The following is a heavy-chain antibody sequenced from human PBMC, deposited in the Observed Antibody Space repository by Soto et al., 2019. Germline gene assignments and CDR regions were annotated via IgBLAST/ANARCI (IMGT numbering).Heavy chain of an antibody. D-gene: IGHD3-16*01. V-gene: IGHV4-34*01. CDR3: ARRTRRGAYYYYGMDV. Sequence: SETLSLTCAVYGGSFSGYYWSWRRQPPGKGLEWIGEINHSGSTNYNPSLKSRVTISVDTSKNQFSLKLSSVTAADTAVYYCARRTRRGAYYYYGMDVWGQGTTVTVSS. CDR1: GGSFSGYY. J-gene: IGHJ6*02. CDR2: INHSGST.